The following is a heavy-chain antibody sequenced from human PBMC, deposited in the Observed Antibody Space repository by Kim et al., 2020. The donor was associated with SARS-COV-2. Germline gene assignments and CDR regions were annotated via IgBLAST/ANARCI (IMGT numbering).Heavy chain of an antibody. CDR3: ARHELAVAGTGYFDL. Sequence: PPPKSRVTISVDTSKNQCSLKLSSVTAADTAVYYCARHELAVAGTGYFDLWGRGPLVTVSS. V-gene: IGHV4-59*08. D-gene: IGHD6-19*01. J-gene: IGHJ2*01.